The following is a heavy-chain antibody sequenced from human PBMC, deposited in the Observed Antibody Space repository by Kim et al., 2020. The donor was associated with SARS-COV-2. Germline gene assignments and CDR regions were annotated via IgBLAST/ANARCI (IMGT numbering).Heavy chain of an antibody. CDR1: GFTFSDAW. Sequence: GGSLRLSCAASGFTFSDAWMTWVRQAPGKGLEWVGRIKRKTDGGTTDYAAPVKGRFTISRDDSKNTLYLQMNSLKTEDTAVYYCTATLGYWGQGTLVTVS. J-gene: IGHJ4*02. D-gene: IGHD3-16*01. V-gene: IGHV3-15*01. CDR3: TATLGY. CDR2: IKRKTDGGTT.